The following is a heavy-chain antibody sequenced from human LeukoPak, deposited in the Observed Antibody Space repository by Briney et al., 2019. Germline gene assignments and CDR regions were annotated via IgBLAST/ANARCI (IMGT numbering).Heavy chain of an antibody. CDR3: ARGRASAFDV. V-gene: IGHV6-1*01. J-gene: IGHJ3*01. Sequence: SQTLSLSCAISGDSFSTSGVAWAWVRQSPSRGLELQGRTYYTSKWNTDYAVSVKSRIVVNPDTSKNQFSLQLNSVTSEDTAVYYCARGRASAFDVWGQGTMVTVSS. D-gene: IGHD6-25*01. CDR1: GDSFSTSGVA. CDR2: TYYTSKWNT.